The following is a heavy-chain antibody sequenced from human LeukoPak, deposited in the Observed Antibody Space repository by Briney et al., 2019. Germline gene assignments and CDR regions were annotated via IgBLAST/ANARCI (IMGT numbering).Heavy chain of an antibody. V-gene: IGHV1-2*02. J-gene: IGHJ5*02. D-gene: IGHD2-15*01. CDR1: GYTFTGYY. CDR3: ARDAKDIVVVVAATHPNWFDP. CDR2: INPNSGGT. Sequence: ASVKVSCKASGYTFTGYYMHWVRQAPGQGLEGMGWINPNSGGTNYAQKFQGRVTMTRDTSISTAYMELSRLRSDDTAVYYCARDAKDIVVVVAATHPNWFDPWGQGTLVTVSS.